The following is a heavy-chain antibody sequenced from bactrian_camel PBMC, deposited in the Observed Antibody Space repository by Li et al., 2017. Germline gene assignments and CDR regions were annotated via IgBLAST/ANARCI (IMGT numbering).Heavy chain of an antibody. CDR1: GYSASFRY. Sequence: HVQLVESGGGSVQAGGSLRLSCVVSGYSASFRYMGWFRQAPGKEREGVTSIERDGLTQYADSVKGRFTISKDNIMNTLYLQMDNLIPEDSATYRCAASWDVTAIEALGRIASPEFGYWGDGTQVTVS. CDR3: AASWDVTAIEALGRIASPEFGY. D-gene: IGHD2*01. V-gene: IGHV3S53*01. CDR2: IERDGLT. J-gene: IGHJ6*01.